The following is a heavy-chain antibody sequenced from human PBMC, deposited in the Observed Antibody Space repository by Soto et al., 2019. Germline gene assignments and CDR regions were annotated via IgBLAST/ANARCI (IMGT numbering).Heavy chain of an antibody. CDR3: ARTYSSSWSPFDY. V-gene: IGHV4-34*01. CDR1: GGSFSGYY. CDR2: INQSGST. J-gene: IGHJ4*02. Sequence: NPSETLSLTCAVYGGSFSGYYWSWIRQPPGKGLEWIGEINQSGSTNYNPSLKSRVTISVDTSKNQFSLKLSSVTAADTAVYYCARTYSSSWSPFDYWGQGTLVTVSS. D-gene: IGHD6-13*01.